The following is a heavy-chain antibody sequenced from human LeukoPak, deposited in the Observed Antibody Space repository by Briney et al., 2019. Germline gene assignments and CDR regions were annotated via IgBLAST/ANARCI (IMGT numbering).Heavy chain of an antibody. CDR1: RFTFSSYA. V-gene: IGHV3-64*01. J-gene: IGHJ4*02. D-gene: IGHD1-26*01. CDR2: ISSNGGST. Sequence: PGGSLRLSCAASRFTFSSYAIHWVRQAPGKGLEYVSAISSNGGSTYYANSVKGRFTISRDNSKNTLYLQMGSLRAEDMAVCYCARVSDGGSYFGYWGQGTLVTVSS. CDR3: ARVSDGGSYFGY.